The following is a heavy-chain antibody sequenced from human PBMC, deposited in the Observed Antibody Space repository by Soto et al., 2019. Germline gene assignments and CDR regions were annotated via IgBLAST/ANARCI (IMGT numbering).Heavy chain of an antibody. J-gene: IGHJ4*02. CDR3: ARSFMVPVDFFDY. CDR2: IYHSGST. Sequence: AETRSLTCAVSGGSISSSNWWSCFLQPPGKGLEWIGEIYHSGSTNYNPSLKSRVTMSIDTSKNQFTLKLSSVTAADTGVYFCARSFMVPVDFFDYWGQGTLVTVSS. V-gene: IGHV4-4*01. CDR1: GGSISSSNW. D-gene: IGHD3-10*01.